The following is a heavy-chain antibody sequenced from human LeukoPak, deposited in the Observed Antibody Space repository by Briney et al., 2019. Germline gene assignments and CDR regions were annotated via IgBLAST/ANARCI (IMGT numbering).Heavy chain of an antibody. CDR2: INHSGST. D-gene: IGHD6-13*01. J-gene: IGHJ4*02. Sequence: SETLSLTCAVYGGSFSGYYWSWIRQPPGKGLEWIGEINHSGSTNYNPSLKSRVTISVDTSKNQFSLKLSSVTAADTAVYYCARWIAERCFDYWGQGTLVTVSS. CDR3: ARWIAERCFDY. V-gene: IGHV4-34*01. CDR1: GGSFSGYY.